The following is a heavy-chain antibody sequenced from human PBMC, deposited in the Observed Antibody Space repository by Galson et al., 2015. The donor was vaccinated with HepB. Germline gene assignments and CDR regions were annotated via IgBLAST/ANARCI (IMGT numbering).Heavy chain of an antibody. Sequence: ASGFTFSRYSMNWVRQAPGKGLEWVSSISDHGTYIYYADSVKGRFTIARDNAKNSLYLQMNSLRAEDAALYYCARDSGDGDFDCWGQGTLVTVSS. CDR1: GFTFSRYS. V-gene: IGHV3-21*01. CDR3: ARDSGDGDFDC. J-gene: IGHJ4*02. D-gene: IGHD4-17*01. CDR2: ISDHGTYI.